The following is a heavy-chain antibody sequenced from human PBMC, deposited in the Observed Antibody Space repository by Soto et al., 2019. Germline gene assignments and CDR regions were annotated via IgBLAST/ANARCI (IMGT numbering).Heavy chain of an antibody. CDR1: GVTFSGYA. J-gene: IGHJ4*02. V-gene: IGHV1-69*06. D-gene: IGHD3-10*01. CDR3: ARGGSLLWFGESGDY. CDR2: IIPIFGTA. Sequence: SVKVSCKASGVTFSGYAIIWVRQAPGQRLEWTGVIIPIFGTAKYAQKCQGRVTTTAAKSTSTAYMELSSLRSEDTAVYYCARGGSLLWFGESGDYWGQGTLVTVSS.